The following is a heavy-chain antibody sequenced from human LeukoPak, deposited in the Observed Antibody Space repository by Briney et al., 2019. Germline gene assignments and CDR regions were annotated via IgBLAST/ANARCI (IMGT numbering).Heavy chain of an antibody. CDR1: GFIFGIHA. Sequence: GRSLRLSCEVSGFIFGIHAMHWVRQAPGKGLEWVALISYDGADKYYADSVKGRFTISRDTSENTLYLQMNSLRAEDTAVYYCAREYSGNCSDFDYWGQGTLVTVSS. D-gene: IGHD1-26*01. CDR3: AREYSGNCSDFDY. CDR2: ISYDGADK. J-gene: IGHJ4*02. V-gene: IGHV3-30*04.